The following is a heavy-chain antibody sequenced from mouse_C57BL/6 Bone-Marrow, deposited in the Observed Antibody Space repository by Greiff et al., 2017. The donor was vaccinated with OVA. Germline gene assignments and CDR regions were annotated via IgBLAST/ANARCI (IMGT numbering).Heavy chain of an antibody. V-gene: IGHV1-82*01. J-gene: IGHJ2*01. CDR2: IYPGDGDT. Sequence: QVQLKESGPELVKPGASVKISCKASGYAFSSSWMNWVKQRPGKGLEWIGRIYPGDGDTNYNGKFKGKATLTDDKSSSTALLQPSRLTSEDPAVYFFAKYYFRSSHYFDHWGQGTPPPVS. CDR3: AKYYFRSSHYFDH. CDR1: GYAFSSSW. D-gene: IGHD1-1*01.